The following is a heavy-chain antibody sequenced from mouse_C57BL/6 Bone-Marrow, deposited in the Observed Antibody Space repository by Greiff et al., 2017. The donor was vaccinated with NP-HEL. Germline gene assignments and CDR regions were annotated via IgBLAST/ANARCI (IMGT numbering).Heavy chain of an antibody. V-gene: IGHV3-6*01. CDR1: GYSITSGYY. CDR3: AREGCDGYLYYFDY. J-gene: IGHJ2*01. CDR2: ISYDGSN. Sequence: EVKLMESGPGLVKPSQSLSLTCSVTGYSITSGYYWNWIRQFPGNKLEWMGYISYDGSNNYNPSLKNRISITRDTSKNQFFLKLNSVTTEDTATYYCAREGCDGYLYYFDYWGQGTTLTVSS. D-gene: IGHD2-3*01.